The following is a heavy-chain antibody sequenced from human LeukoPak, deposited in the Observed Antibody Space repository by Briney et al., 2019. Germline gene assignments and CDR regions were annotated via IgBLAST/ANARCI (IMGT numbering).Heavy chain of an antibody. Sequence: PGGSLRLSCAASGFTFSSYAMHWVRQAPGKGLEWVAGFSYDGSNTYYADSVKGRFTISRDNSKNTLYLQMNSLRAEDTAVYYCAKERGAAARFGFDPWGQGTLVTVSS. J-gene: IGHJ5*02. D-gene: IGHD6-13*01. V-gene: IGHV3-30*04. CDR1: GFTFSSYA. CDR3: AKERGAAARFGFDP. CDR2: FSYDGSNT.